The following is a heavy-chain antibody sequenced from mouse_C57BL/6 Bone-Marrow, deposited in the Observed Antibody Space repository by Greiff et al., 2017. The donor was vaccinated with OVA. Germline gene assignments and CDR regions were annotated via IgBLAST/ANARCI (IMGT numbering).Heavy chain of an antibody. CDR2: INPSSGYT. CDR1: GYTFPSYW. D-gene: IGHD1-1*01. CDR3: ARYMTTVGGDY. J-gene: IGHJ2*01. Sequence: QVQLKQSGAELAKPGDSVKLSCKASGYTFPSYWMPWVQQRPGQGLEWIGSINPSSGYTKYNQKFKDKVTLTADKSTSTAYLQMSSLTYEDSAVYYCARYMTTVGGDYCGQGTTLTVSS. V-gene: IGHV1-7*01.